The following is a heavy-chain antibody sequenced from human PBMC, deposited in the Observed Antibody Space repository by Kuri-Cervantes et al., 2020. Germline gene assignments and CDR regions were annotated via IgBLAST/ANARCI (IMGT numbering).Heavy chain of an antibody. V-gene: IGHV4-34*01. CDR1: GVSFSDYS. CDR3: ARLDIAAAGTDDY. CDR2: INHSGNT. D-gene: IGHD6-13*01. Sequence: SETLSLTCAVYGVSFSDYSWSWIRQPPGKGLEWIGEINHSGNTNYNPSLKSRVTISLDTSKNQFSLKLSSVTAADTAVYYCARLDIAAAGTDDYWGQGTLVTVSS. J-gene: IGHJ4*02.